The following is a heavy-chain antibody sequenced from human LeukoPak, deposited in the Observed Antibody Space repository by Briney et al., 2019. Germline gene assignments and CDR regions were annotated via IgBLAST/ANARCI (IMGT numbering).Heavy chain of an antibody. CDR3: ARGQWLAPTGDY. J-gene: IGHJ4*02. CDR2: INHSGSI. Sequence: SETLSLTCAVYGGSFGGYYWSWIRQPPGKGLEWIGEINHSGSIKYNPSLKSRVTISVDTSKNHFSLNLSSVTAADTAVYYCARGQWLAPTGDYWGQGTLVTVSS. CDR1: GGSFGGYY. D-gene: IGHD6-19*01. V-gene: IGHV4-34*01.